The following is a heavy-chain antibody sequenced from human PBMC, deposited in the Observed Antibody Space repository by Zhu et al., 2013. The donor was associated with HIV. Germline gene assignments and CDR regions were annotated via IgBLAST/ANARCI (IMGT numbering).Heavy chain of an antibody. J-gene: IGHJ6*02. CDR2: IIPILGIA. D-gene: IGHD4-17*01. V-gene: IGHV1-69*02. CDR1: GGTFSSYT. Sequence: QVQLVQSGAEVKKPGSSVKVSCKASGGTFSSYTISWVRQAPGQGLEWMGRIIPILGIANYAQKFQGRVTITADKSTSTAYMELSSLRSEDTAVYYCAREEAKSTVTTTYYYYGMDVWGQGTTVTVSS. CDR3: AREEAKSTVTTTYYYYGMDV.